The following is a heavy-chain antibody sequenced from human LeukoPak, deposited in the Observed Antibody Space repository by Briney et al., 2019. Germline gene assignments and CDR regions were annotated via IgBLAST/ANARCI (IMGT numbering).Heavy chain of an antibody. Sequence: ASVKVSCKASGYTFTSYDINWVRQATGQGLEWMGWMIPNSGNTGYAQKFQGRVTMTRNTSISTAYMELSSLRSEDTAVYYCARGARGYCSGGSCLYDYWGQGTLVTVSS. V-gene: IGHV1-8*02. CDR2: MIPNSGNT. CDR1: GYTFTSYD. J-gene: IGHJ4*02. D-gene: IGHD2-15*01. CDR3: ARGARGYCSGGSCLYDY.